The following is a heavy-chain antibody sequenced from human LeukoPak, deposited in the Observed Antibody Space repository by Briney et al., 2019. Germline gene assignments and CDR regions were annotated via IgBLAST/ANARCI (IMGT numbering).Heavy chain of an antibody. CDR3: ANGRGSCYRGCGFDS. D-gene: IGHD2-15*01. Sequence: PGGSLRLSCAASGFTFSSYAMSWVRQAPGKGLEWVSAISGSGGSTSYADSVKGRFTISRDNSKNTLYLQMNSLGAEDTAVYHCANGRGSCYRGCGFDSWGRGTLVTVSS. V-gene: IGHV3-23*01. CDR1: GFTFSSYA. CDR2: ISGSGGST. J-gene: IGHJ5*01.